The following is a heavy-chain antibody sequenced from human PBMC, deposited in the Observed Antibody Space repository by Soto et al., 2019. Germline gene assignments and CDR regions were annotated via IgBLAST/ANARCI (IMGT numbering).Heavy chain of an antibody. D-gene: IGHD3-22*01. V-gene: IGHV3-23*01. Sequence: EVQLLESGGDLIQPGGSLRLSCAASGFTFSSYAMSWVRQAPGKGLGWVSALSSSGGSTFYADSVKGRFTISRDNSRNTLYLQMNSLRAEDTAIYYCAKYQPMTQPRPYFDYWGQGTLVTVSS. J-gene: IGHJ4*02. CDR2: LSSSGGST. CDR1: GFTFSSYA. CDR3: AKYQPMTQPRPYFDY.